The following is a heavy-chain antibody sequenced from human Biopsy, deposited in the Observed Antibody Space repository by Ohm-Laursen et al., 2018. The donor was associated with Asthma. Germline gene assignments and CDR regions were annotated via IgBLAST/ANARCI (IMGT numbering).Heavy chain of an antibody. V-gene: IGHV1-18*01. CDR2: SSVYNGNT. D-gene: IGHD3-10*01. CDR1: GYTFNSAG. Sequence: ASVKVSCKTPGYTFNSAGITWVRQAPGQGLEWMGGSSVYNGNTKVAQKLQDRVTMITDTSTSTAYMELRSLRSDDTAVYFCARAVDYSHYYGIDVWGQGTTVTVS. CDR3: ARAVDYSHYYGIDV. J-gene: IGHJ6*02.